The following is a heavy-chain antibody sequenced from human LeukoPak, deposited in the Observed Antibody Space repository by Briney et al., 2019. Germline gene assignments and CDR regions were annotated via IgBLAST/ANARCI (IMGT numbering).Heavy chain of an antibody. J-gene: IGHJ6*04. Sequence: PGGSLRLSCAASGFTFSSYWMHWVRQAPGKGLVWVSRINTDGSSTYYADSVKGRFTISRDNAKNSLYLQMNSLRAEDTAVYYCAELGITMIGGVWGKGTTVIVSS. D-gene: IGHD3-10*02. CDR1: GFTFSSYW. CDR2: INTDGSST. CDR3: AELGITMIGGV. V-gene: IGHV3-74*01.